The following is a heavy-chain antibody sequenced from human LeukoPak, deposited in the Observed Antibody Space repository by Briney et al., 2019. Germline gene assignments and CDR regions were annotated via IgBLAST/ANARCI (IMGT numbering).Heavy chain of an antibody. D-gene: IGHD3-9*01. CDR1: GYTFSGYY. CDR3: ARQITGYFDS. J-gene: IGHJ4*02. CDR2: INPNNSDI. Sequence: ASAKVSCKASGYTFSGYYMHWVRQAPGQGLEWMGWINPNNSDINYAQKFQGRVTMTRDTSISTAYMELSRLTSDDTAVYYCARQITGYFDSWGQGTLVTVSS. V-gene: IGHV1-2*02.